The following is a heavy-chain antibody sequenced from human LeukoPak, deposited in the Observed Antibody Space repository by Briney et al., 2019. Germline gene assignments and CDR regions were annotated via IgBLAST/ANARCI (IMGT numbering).Heavy chain of an antibody. J-gene: IGHJ1*01. CDR2: IYYSGST. Sequence: SETLSLTCTVSGGSISSSSYYWGWIRQPPGKGLEWIGSIYYSGSTYYNPSLKSRVTISVDTSKNQFSLKLSSVTAADTAVYYCAKVGYYGSGSHLEYFQHWGQGTLVTVSS. V-gene: IGHV4-39*01. D-gene: IGHD3-10*01. CDR1: GGSISSSSYY. CDR3: AKVGYYGSGSHLEYFQH.